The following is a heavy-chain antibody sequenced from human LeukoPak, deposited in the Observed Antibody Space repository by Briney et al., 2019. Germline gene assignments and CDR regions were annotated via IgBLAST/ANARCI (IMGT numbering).Heavy chain of an antibody. CDR2: INPNSGGT. CDR1: GYTFTGYY. V-gene: IGHV1-2*02. J-gene: IGHJ4*02. CDR3: ARGRSPYSSSSGSEGY. D-gene: IGHD6-6*01. Sequence: ASVKVSCKASGYTFTGYYMHWVRQAPGQGLEWMGWINPNSGGTNYAQKFQGRVTMTRDTSISTAYMELSRLRSDDTAVYYCARGRSPYSSSSGSEGYWGQGTLVTVSS.